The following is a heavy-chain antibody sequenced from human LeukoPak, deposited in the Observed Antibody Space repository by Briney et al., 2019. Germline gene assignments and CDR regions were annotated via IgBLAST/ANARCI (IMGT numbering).Heavy chain of an antibody. V-gene: IGHV4-39*01. J-gene: IGHJ4*02. CDR2: IYDTGST. Sequence: SETLSLTCTVSGDSIRSNNYYWGWVRQPPGKGLEWIGSIYDTGSTFYNPSLKSRVIISVDTSKNQFSLKLSSVTAADTAVYYCQSRFLEWLLDYWGQGTLVTVSS. D-gene: IGHD3-3*01. CDR1: GDSIRSNNYY. CDR3: QSRFLEWLLDY.